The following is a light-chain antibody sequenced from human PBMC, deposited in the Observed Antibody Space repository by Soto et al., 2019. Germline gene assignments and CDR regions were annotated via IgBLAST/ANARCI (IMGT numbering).Light chain of an antibody. J-gene: IGLJ2*01. CDR2: SND. CDR3: ETWDNDTRV. Sequence: QSVLTQPPSASGTPGQRVTISCSGSSSNIGSNIVNWYQQLPGTAPKLLIHSNDQRPSGVPDRFSGSKAGTSASLAISGLQSEDEADYYCETWDNDTRVFGGGTKLTVL. CDR1: SSNIGSNI. V-gene: IGLV1-44*01.